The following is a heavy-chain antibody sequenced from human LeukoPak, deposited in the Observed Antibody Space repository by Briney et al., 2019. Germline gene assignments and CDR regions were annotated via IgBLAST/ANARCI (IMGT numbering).Heavy chain of an antibody. Sequence: SETLSLTCTVSGGSISSYYWSWIRQPPGMGLEWIGYIYYSGSTNYNPSLKSRVTISVDTSKNQFSLKLSSVTAADTAVYYCARDLGYQLLNWGQGTLVTVSS. CDR2: IYYSGST. J-gene: IGHJ4*02. V-gene: IGHV4-59*01. D-gene: IGHD2-2*01. CDR1: GGSISSYY. CDR3: ARDLGYQLLN.